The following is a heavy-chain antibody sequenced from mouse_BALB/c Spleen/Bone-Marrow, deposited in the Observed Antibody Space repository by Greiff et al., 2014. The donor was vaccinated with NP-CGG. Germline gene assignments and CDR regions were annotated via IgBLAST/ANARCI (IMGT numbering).Heavy chain of an antibody. D-gene: IGHD4-1*01. Sequence: VQLQQPGPELVKPGASMKISCKAPGYSFTDYTMNWVKQSHGKNLEWIGLFNPYNDVSTYNQKFKGKATLTVDKSSSTAYMELLSLTSEDSAVYYCARGGTAWFTYWGQGTLVTVSA. J-gene: IGHJ3*01. V-gene: IGHV1-18*01. CDR2: FNPYNDVS. CDR3: ARGGTAWFTY. CDR1: GYSFTDYT.